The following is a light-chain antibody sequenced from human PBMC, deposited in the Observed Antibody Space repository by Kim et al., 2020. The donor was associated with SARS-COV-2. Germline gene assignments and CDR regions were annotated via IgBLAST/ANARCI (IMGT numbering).Light chain of an antibody. CDR1: SSNIGSNY. V-gene: IGLV1-47*01. Sequence: ELTQPPSASGTPGQRVTISCSGSSSNIGSNYVYWYQQLLGTAPKLLIYRNNQRPSGVPDRFSGSKSGTSASLAISGLRSEDEADYYCAAWDDSLSGWVFGGGTQLTVL. CDR3: AAWDDSLSGWV. J-gene: IGLJ3*02. CDR2: RNN.